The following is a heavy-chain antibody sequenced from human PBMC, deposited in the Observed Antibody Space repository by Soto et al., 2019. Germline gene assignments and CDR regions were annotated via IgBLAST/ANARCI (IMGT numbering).Heavy chain of an antibody. CDR2: ITATGDRT. CDR1: GFRFSSYS. D-gene: IGHD3-22*01. CDR3: ATMNGYFEY. V-gene: IGHV3-23*01. Sequence: QSGGSLRLSCADSGFRFSSYSMSWVRQTPGKGLEWVAAITATGDRTYYADSVTRRFTISRDNSKKTHYLQMTSLRAEGTAMYYCATMNGYFEYWGQGTPVTVSS. J-gene: IGHJ4*02.